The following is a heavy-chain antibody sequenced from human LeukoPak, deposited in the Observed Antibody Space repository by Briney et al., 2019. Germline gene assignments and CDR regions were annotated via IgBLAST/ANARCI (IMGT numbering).Heavy chain of an antibody. CDR2: ICYSGST. V-gene: IGHV4-59*01. CDR1: GGSISSYY. J-gene: IGHJ2*01. D-gene: IGHD3-10*01. CDR3: ARVSVTMVRGVPPPYWYFDL. Sequence: SQTLSLTCTVSGGSISSYYWSWIRQPPGKGLEWIGNICYSGSTNYNPSLKSRVTISVDTSKNQFSLKLSSVTAADTAVYYCARVSVTMVRGVPPPYWYFDLWGRGTLVTVPS.